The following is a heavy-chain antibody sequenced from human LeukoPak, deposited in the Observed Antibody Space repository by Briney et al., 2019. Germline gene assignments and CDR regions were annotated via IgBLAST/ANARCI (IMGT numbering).Heavy chain of an antibody. D-gene: IGHD1-26*01. J-gene: IGHJ5*02. CDR1: GFPFSIYA. CDR2: IHGDGDNI. CDR3: ARAQVGVPTDL. V-gene: IGHV3-74*01. Sequence: GGSLRLSCAAPGFPFSIYAMYWVRQAPGKGLVWVARIHGDGDNISYADSVRGRFTISRDNAKDTLFLHMNSLRPEDTAVYYCARAQVGVPTDLWGQGTLVTVSS.